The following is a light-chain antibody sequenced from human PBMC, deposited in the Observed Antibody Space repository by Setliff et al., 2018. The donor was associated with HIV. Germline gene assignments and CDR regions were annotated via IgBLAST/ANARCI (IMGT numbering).Light chain of an antibody. CDR1: SSDVGTYNL. CDR2: EVT. CDR3: CSYAGSSTFEV. J-gene: IGLJ2*01. Sequence: QSALTQPASVSGSPGQSITISCTGTSSDVGTYNLVSWYQQHPGKAPKVMIYEVTKRPSGVSNRFSGSKSGNTASLTISGLQAEDEADYYCCSYAGSSTFEVFGGGTK. V-gene: IGLV2-23*02.